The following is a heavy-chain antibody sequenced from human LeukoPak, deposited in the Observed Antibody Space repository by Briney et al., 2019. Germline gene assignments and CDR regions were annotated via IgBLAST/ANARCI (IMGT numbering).Heavy chain of an antibody. V-gene: IGHV3-9*01. CDR3: AKNRGAGSHYYYHMNI. CDR1: GFTFDDYG. D-gene: IGHD1-26*01. J-gene: IGHJ6*03. Sequence: PGGSLRLSCAASGFTFDDYGMHWVRQVPGKGLEWVSGISWNSGNIGYADSVKGRFTISRDNAKNSLYLQMNSLRAEDTAVYYCAKNRGAGSHYYYHMNIWGKGTTATVSS. CDR2: ISWNSGNI.